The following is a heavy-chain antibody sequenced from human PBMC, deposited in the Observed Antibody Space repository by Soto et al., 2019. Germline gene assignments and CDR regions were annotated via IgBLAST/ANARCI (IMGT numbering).Heavy chain of an antibody. D-gene: IGHD6-19*01. CDR2: ISAYNGNT. CDR1: GYTFTSHG. J-gene: IGHJ4*02. V-gene: IGHV1-18*01. CDR3: ARSPGVYSSGWYTDY. Sequence: VASVKVSCKASGYTFTSHGISWVRQAPGQGLEWMGWISAYNGNTDYAQKLQGRVTMTTDTSTSTAYMELRSLRSDDTAVYYCARSPGVYSSGWYTDYWGQGTLVTVSS.